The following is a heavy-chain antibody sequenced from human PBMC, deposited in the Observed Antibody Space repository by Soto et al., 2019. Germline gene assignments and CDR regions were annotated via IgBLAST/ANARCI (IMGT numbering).Heavy chain of an antibody. CDR3: ASCLVTTYFYYYGMDV. CDR1: GGTFSRYS. D-gene: IGHD4-17*01. V-gene: IGHV1-69*12. J-gene: IGHJ6*02. CDR2: IIPVFGTA. Sequence: QVQLVQSGAEVKKPGSSVKVSCKASGGTFSRYSISWVRQAPGQGLEWMGGIIPVFGTANYAQKFQGRVTITADESTSTVYMELSSLTSDDTAVYLCASCLVTTYFYYYGMDVWGPGTTVTGSS.